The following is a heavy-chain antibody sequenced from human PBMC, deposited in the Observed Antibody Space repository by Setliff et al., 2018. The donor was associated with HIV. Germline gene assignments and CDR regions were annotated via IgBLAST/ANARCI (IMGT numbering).Heavy chain of an antibody. Sequence: ASVKVSCKASGYTFTTYGISWVRQAPGHGLEWMGWISPNFGHTKYAQKFLDRVTMTVDTATSRVYMELRSLRSDDTAVYFCARLGSGWSDSYYYAMDIWGQGTTVNVSS. CDR1: GYTFTTYG. CDR3: ARLGSGWSDSYYYAMDI. V-gene: IGHV1-18*01. J-gene: IGHJ6*02. CDR2: ISPNFGHT. D-gene: IGHD6-19*01.